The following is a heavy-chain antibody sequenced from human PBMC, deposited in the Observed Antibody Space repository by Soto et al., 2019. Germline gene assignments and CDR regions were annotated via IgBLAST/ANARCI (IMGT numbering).Heavy chain of an antibody. D-gene: IGHD1-1*01. CDR2: ISAYNGNT. J-gene: IGHJ6*02. CDR3: AREGTGTTRLYYYYGMDV. V-gene: IGHV1-18*01. Sequence: ASVKVSCKASGYTFTSYGISWVRQAPGQGLEWMGWISAYNGNTNYAQKLQGRVTMTTDTSTSTAYMELRSLRSDDTAVYYCAREGTGTTRLYYYYGMDVRGQGTTVTVSS. CDR1: GYTFTSYG.